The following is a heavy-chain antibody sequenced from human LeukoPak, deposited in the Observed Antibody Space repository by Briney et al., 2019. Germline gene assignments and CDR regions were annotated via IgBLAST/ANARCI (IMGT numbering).Heavy chain of an antibody. D-gene: IGHD3-22*01. Sequence: GGSLRLSCGATGFTFSRSGMHWVRQAPGKGLEWVAVISYDGSDHYYADSVKGRFTISRDNSRNTLYLQMNSLRAEDTAVFHCAKDGYDGSGAYIDYWGQGTLVTVSS. CDR3: AKDGYDGSGAYIDY. J-gene: IGHJ4*02. V-gene: IGHV3-30*18. CDR1: GFTFSRSG. CDR2: ISYDGSDH.